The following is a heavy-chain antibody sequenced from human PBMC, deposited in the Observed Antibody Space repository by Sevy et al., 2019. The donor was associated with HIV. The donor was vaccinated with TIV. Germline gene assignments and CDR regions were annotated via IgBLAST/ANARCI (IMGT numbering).Heavy chain of an antibody. D-gene: IGHD1-20*01. J-gene: IGHJ4*02. CDR1: GYIFTDYY. Sequence: ASVKVSCKASGYIFTDYYIHWVRQAPGQGLEWMGWINPNSGGTNFAQKFQGRVTMTRDTSITTAYMDLSSLTSDDSAIYYCARRGPISGVGGEMFWGQGTLVTVSS. V-gene: IGHV1-2*02. CDR3: ARRGPISGVGGEMF. CDR2: INPNSGGT.